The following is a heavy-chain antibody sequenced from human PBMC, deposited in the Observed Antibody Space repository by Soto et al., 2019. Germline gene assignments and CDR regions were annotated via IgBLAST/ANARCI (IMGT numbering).Heavy chain of an antibody. D-gene: IGHD3-10*01. Sequence: PGGSLRLSCAASGFTVSTSYMSWVRQAPGKGLEWVSIIYSDGTTYYADSVKGRFTISRDSSKNILYVQMNTLRAEDTAVYYCAGDGIYGSGRGTDVWGQGTTVTVSS. CDR3: AGDGIYGSGRGTDV. J-gene: IGHJ6*02. CDR2: IYSDGTT. CDR1: GFTVSTSY. V-gene: IGHV3-53*01.